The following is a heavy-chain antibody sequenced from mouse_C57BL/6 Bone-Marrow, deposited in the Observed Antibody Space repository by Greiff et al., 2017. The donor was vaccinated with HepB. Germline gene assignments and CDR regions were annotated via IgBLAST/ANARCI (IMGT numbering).Heavy chain of an antibody. Sequence: QVHVKQSGPGLVQPSQSLSITCTVSGFSLTSYGVHWVRQSPGKGLEWLGVIWSGGSTDYNAAFISRLSISKDNSKSQVFFKMNSLQADDTAIYYCARTSYYDYGAWFAYWGQGTLVTVSA. CDR1: GFSLTSYG. CDR3: ARTSYYDYGAWFAY. D-gene: IGHD2-4*01. V-gene: IGHV2-2*01. CDR2: IWSGGST. J-gene: IGHJ3*01.